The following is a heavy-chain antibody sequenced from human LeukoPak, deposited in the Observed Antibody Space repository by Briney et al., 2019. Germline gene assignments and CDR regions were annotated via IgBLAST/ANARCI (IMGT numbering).Heavy chain of an antibody. J-gene: IGHJ6*02. CDR1: GFTFSSYW. CDR2: IEQDGSQK. D-gene: IGHD3-3*01. CDR3: VRVYWRGYASRYYYGMEV. Sequence: SGGSLRLSCAASGFTFSSYWMSWVRQAPGKGLEWVANIEQDGSQKYYVDSVTGRFISSRDNAKKTLYLQLVSLRGDDTAVYCCVRVYWRGYASRYYYGMEVWGQGGTVTVSS. V-gene: IGHV3-7*01.